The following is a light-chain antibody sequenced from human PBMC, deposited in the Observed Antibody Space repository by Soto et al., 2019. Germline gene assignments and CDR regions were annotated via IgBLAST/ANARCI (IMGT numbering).Light chain of an antibody. V-gene: IGLV2-14*01. CDR1: SSDVGGYKF. Sequence: QSALTQPASVSGSPGQSITISCTGTSSDVGGYKFVAWYQQHPGKAPKLIIYEVTNRPSGVSNRFSGSNSGNTASLTISGLQAEDEADYPCRSYTRSSSVVFGGGTQLNVL. CDR2: EVT. J-gene: IGLJ2*01. CDR3: RSYTRSSSVV.